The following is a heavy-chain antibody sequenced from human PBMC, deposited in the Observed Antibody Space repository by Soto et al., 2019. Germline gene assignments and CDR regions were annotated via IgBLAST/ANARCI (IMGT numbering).Heavy chain of an antibody. CDR2: ISSSSSYI. D-gene: IGHD6-13*01. CDR3: ASDERSKKQQLTITDLGY. Sequence: GGSLRLSCAASGFTFSSYSMNWVRQAPGKGLEWVSSISSSSSYIYYADSVKGRFTISRDNSKNTLYLQMNSLRAEDTAVYYCASDERSKKQQLTITDLGYWGQGTLVTVSS. V-gene: IGHV3-21*01. CDR1: GFTFSSYS. J-gene: IGHJ4*02.